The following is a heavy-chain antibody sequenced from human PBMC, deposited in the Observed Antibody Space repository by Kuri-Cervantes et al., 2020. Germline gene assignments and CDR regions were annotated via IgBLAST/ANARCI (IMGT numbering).Heavy chain of an antibody. CDR2: ISSSSAI. CDR1: GFTFSDYY. CDR3: AKGGREWLVPFDY. J-gene: IGHJ4*02. D-gene: IGHD6-19*01. Sequence: GESLKISCAASGFTFSDYYMNWVRQAPGKGLEWVSSISSSSAIYYADSVKGRFTISRDNAKNTLYLQMNSLRAEDTAVYYCAKGGREWLVPFDYWGQGTLVTVSS. V-gene: IGHV3-69-1*01.